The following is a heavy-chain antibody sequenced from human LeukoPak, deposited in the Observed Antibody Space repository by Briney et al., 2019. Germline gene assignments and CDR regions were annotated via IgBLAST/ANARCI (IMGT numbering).Heavy chain of an antibody. V-gene: IGHV3-7*01. CDR2: IKQDGSEK. CDR3: ASDGGQSKVTH. J-gene: IGHJ4*02. CDR1: GFTFSIHW. Sequence: GGSLRLSCAASGFTFSIHWMSWVRQAAGKGLEWVAKIKQDGSEKYYVDSVTGRSTISRDNAKNSLYLQMNSLRAEDTAVYYCASDGGQSKVTHWGQGTLVTVSS. D-gene: IGHD2-21*02.